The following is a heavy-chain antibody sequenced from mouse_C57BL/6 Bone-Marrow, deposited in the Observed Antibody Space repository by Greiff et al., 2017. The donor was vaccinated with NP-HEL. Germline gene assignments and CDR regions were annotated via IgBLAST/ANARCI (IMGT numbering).Heavy chain of an antibody. CDR1: GFTFSSYG. Sequence: DVKLVESGGDLVKPGGSLKLSCAASGFTFSSYGMSWVRQTPDKRLEWVATISSGGSYTYYPDSVKGRFTISRDNAKNTLYLQMSSLKSEDTAMYYCARPPTGFAMDYWGQGTSVTVSS. CDR2: ISSGGSYT. D-gene: IGHD4-1*02. V-gene: IGHV5-6*02. CDR3: ARPPTGFAMDY. J-gene: IGHJ4*01.